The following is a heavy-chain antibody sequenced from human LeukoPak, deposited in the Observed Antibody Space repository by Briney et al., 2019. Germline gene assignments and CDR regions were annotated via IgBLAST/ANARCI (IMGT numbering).Heavy chain of an antibody. D-gene: IGHD3-10*01. CDR1: GFTFSTYS. CDR2: IDTSGTHI. J-gene: IGHJ3*02. V-gene: IGHV3-21*01. Sequence: GGSMRLSCAATGFTFSTYSMNWVRQAPGKGLEWDSFIDTSGTHIYYGESMKGRFTISRDNAKNSLYLQMNGLRAEDTAVYYCARGRSITLLRGVAMSDGFDIWGQGTMVAVSS. CDR3: ARGRSITLLRGVAMSDGFDI.